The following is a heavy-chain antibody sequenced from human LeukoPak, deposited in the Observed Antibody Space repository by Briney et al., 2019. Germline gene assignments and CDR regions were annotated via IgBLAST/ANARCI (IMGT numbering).Heavy chain of an antibody. Sequence: PSETLSLTCGVSGGSVINTNWWTWVRQPPGKGLEWIGEVHLDGRTNYNPSLESRLTMSVDVSENQVSLKLTSVTAADTAVYYCAREGGFYRPLEYSGQETLVTVSS. CDR2: VHLDGRT. D-gene: IGHD3-3*01. V-gene: IGHV4-4*02. CDR1: GGSVINTNW. CDR3: AREGGFYRPLEY. J-gene: IGHJ4*02.